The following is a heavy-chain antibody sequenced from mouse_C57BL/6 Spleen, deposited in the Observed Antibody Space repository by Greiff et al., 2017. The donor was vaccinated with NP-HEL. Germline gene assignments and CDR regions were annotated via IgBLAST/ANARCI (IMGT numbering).Heavy chain of an antibody. J-gene: IGHJ3*01. CDR2: ILPGSGST. CDR3: ASITTDAWFAY. V-gene: IGHV1-9*01. D-gene: IGHD1-2*01. Sequence: VKLQESGAELMKPGASVKLSCKATGYTFTGYWIEWVKQRPGHGLEWIGEILPGSGSTNYNEKFKGKATFTADTSSNPTYMQLSSLTTEDSAIYYCASITTDAWFAYWGQGTLVTVSA. CDR1: GYTFTGYW.